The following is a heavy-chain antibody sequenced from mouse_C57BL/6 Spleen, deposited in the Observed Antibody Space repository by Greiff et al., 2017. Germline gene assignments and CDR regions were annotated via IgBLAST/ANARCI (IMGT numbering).Heavy chain of an antibody. CDR3: ARDYYYGSSSFAY. Sequence: EVKLVESGPELVKPGASVKISCKASGYSFTGYYMNWVKQSPEKSLEWIGEINPSTGGTTYNQKFKAKATLTVDKSSSTAYMQLKSLTSEDSAVYYCARDYYYGSSSFAYWGQGTLFTVSA. V-gene: IGHV1-42*01. CDR2: INPSTGGT. J-gene: IGHJ3*01. CDR1: GYSFTGYY. D-gene: IGHD1-1*01.